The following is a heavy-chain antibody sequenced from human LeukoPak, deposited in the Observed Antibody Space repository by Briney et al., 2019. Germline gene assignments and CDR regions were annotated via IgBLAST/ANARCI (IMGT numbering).Heavy chain of an antibody. D-gene: IGHD2-15*01. CDR2: IKSKTDGGTT. V-gene: IGHV3-15*01. Sequence: AGGSLRLSCAASGFTFSNAWMSWVRQAPGKGLEWVGRIKSKTDGGTTDYAAPVKGRFTISRDDSKNTLYLQMNSLKTEDTAVYYCTTDFAVVVANAILPFDYWGQGTLVTVSS. CDR3: TTDFAVVVANAILPFDY. J-gene: IGHJ4*02. CDR1: GFTFSNAW.